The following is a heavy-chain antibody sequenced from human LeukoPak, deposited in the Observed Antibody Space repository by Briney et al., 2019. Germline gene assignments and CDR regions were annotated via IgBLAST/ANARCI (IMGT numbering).Heavy chain of an antibody. D-gene: IGHD5-18*01. CDR3: ARGGSYGYESAFAFDI. CDR2: VYYSGST. V-gene: IGHV4-59*01. CDR1: GDSISTYY. J-gene: IGHJ3*02. Sequence: SETLSLTCTVSGDSISTYYWSWIRQPPGKGLEWIGFVYYSGSTNYNPSLKSRVTISVDTSKNHFSLKLSSVTAADTALYHCARGGSYGYESAFAFDIWGQGTMVTVSS.